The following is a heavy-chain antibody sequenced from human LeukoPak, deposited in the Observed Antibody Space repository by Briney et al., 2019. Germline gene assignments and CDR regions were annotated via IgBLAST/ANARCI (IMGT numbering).Heavy chain of an antibody. CDR1: GGTFSSYA. V-gene: IGHV1-69*06. Sequence: AVKVSCQASGGTFSSYAISWLRQAPGQGLEWMGGIIPIFGTANYAQKFQGRVTITADKSTSTAYMELSSLRSEDSAVYYCARLGEVDAFDIWGQGTMVTVSS. CDR3: ARLGEVDAFDI. D-gene: IGHD3-10*01. J-gene: IGHJ3*02. CDR2: IIPIFGTA.